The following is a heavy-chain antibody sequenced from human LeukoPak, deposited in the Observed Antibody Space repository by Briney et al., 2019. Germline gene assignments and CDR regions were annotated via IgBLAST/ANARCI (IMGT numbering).Heavy chain of an antibody. J-gene: IGHJ4*02. CDR1: GYTFTGYF. V-gene: IGHV1-2*02. D-gene: IGHD3-9*01. CDR2: INPNSGGT. Sequence: ASVKVSCKASGYTFTGYFMHWVRQAPGQGLEWMGWINPNSGGTNYAQKFQGRVTMTRDTSISTAYMELSRLRSDDTAVYYCARGDDILVPLRSWGQGTLVTVSS. CDR3: ARGDDILVPLRS.